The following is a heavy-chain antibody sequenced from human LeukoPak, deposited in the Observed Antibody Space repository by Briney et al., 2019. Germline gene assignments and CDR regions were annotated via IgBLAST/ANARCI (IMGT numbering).Heavy chain of an antibody. CDR2: IIPILGIA. CDR3: ARAPITMIGPGYYYYGMDV. V-gene: IGHV1-69*04. CDR1: GGTFSSYA. Sequence: SVKVSCKASGGTFSSYAISWVRQAPGQGLEWMGRIIPILGIANYAQKFQGRVMITADKSTSTAYMELSSLRSEDTAVYYCARAPITMIGPGYYYYGMDVWGQGTTVTVSS. J-gene: IGHJ6*02. D-gene: IGHD3-22*01.